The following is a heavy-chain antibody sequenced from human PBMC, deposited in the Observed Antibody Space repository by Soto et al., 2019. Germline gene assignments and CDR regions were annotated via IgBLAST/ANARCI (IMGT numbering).Heavy chain of an antibody. CDR2: ISAYNGNT. D-gene: IGHD3-9*01. CDR1: GYTFTSYG. J-gene: IGHJ5*02. Sequence: QVQLVQSGAEVKKPGASVKVSCKASGYTFTSYGISWVRQAPGQGLEWMGWISAYNGNTNYAQKLQGRVTMTTDTAPSTAYMELRSLRSDATAVYYCARARGITTFLSDLDPWGQGTLVTVSS. CDR3: ARARGITTFLSDLDP. V-gene: IGHV1-18*01.